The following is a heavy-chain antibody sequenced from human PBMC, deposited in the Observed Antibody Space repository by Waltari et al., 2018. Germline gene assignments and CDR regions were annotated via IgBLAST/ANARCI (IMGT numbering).Heavy chain of an antibody. CDR2: IYHSGST. J-gene: IGHJ4*02. D-gene: IGHD5-12*01. CDR3: ARRNSGYGPDY. Sequence: QVQLQESGPGLVKPSETLSLTCAVSGYSISSGYYWGWIRQPPGKGLEWIGSIYHSGSTYYNPSLKSRVTISVDTSKNQFSLKLSSVTAADTAVYYCARRNSGYGPDYWGQGTLVTVSS. V-gene: IGHV4-38-2*01. CDR1: GYSISSGYY.